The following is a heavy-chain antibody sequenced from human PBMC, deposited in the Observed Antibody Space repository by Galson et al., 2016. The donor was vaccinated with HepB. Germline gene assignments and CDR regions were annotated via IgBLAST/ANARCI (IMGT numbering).Heavy chain of an antibody. CDR3: VRDVVIVPAVSYNHYGMDV. Sequence: SVKVSCKASGYTFTGYGLSWARQAPGQGLEWMGWISTYNGHTQYLQKLQDRVTMTTDTSTRTAYMELRSLRSDDTAVYYCVRDVVIVPAVSYNHYGMDVWGQGTTVTVSS. J-gene: IGHJ6*02. CDR1: GYTFTGYG. CDR2: ISTYNGHT. D-gene: IGHD2-2*01. V-gene: IGHV1-18*01.